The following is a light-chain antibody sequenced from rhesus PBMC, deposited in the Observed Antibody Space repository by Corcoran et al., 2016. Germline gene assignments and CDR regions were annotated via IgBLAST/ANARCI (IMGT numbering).Light chain of an antibody. Sequence: DIQMTQSPSSLSASVGDTVTITCRASQGLSRYLNWFKQKPGKAPKLLIYAASSLESGVPSRFSGSGSGTEFTLTISSLQPEDFAAYYCLQHNSYPLTFGGGTKVEIK. V-gene: IGKV1-28*01. J-gene: IGKJ4*01. CDR3: LQHNSYPLT. CDR2: AAS. CDR1: QGLSRY.